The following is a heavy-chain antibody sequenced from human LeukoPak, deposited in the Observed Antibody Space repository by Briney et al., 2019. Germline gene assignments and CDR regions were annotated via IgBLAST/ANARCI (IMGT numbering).Heavy chain of an antibody. CDR3: ARGDGYNLYYYYMDV. V-gene: IGHV1-69*05. Sequence: SVKVSCKASGGTFSSYAISWVRQAPGQGLEWMGRIIPIFGTANYAQKFQGRVTITTDESTSTAYMELSSLRSEDTAVYYCARGDGYNLYYYYMDVWGKGTTVTVSS. J-gene: IGHJ6*03. CDR2: IIPIFGTA. CDR1: GGTFSSYA. D-gene: IGHD5-24*01.